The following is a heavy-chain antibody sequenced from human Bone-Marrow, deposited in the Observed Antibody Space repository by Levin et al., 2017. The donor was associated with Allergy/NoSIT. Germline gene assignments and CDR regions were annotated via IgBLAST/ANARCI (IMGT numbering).Heavy chain of an antibody. Sequence: LSLTCAASGFTLTSSTMNWVRQAPGKGLEWVSSIGGDGSNTYYADSVKGRFTISRDISKNTLYLQMNTLRAEDTAVYYCAKRRDIVVVVTGRPDFDYWGQGTLVTVSS. V-gene: IGHV3-23*01. J-gene: IGHJ4*02. CDR3: AKRRDIVVVVTGRPDFDY. CDR2: IGGDGSNT. CDR1: GFTLTSST. D-gene: IGHD2-15*01.